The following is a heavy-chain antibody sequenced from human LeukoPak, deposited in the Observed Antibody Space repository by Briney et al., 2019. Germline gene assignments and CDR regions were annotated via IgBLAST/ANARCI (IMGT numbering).Heavy chain of an antibody. D-gene: IGHD6-13*01. CDR2: IYYSGST. CDR3: ARVYSSSWYNFDY. CDR1: GGSISSYY. V-gene: IGHV4-59*01. Sequence: PSETLSLTCTVSGGSISSYYWSWIRQPPGKGLEWIGYIYYSGSTNYNPSLKSRVTISVDTSKNQFSLKLSSVTAADTAVYYCARVYSSSWYNFDYWGQGTLVTVSS. J-gene: IGHJ4*02.